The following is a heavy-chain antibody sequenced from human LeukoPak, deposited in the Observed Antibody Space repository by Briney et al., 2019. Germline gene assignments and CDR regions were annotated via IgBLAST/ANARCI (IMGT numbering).Heavy chain of an antibody. Sequence: GSLRLSCAASGFTFSSYAMSWIRQPPGKGLEWIGEINHSGSTNYNPSLKSRVTLSVDTSKNQVSLKLSSVTAADTAVYYCARDREVGATLAFWGQGTLVSVSS. CDR1: GFTFSSYA. CDR2: INHSGST. CDR3: ARDREVGATLAF. V-gene: IGHV4-34*01. J-gene: IGHJ4*02. D-gene: IGHD1-26*01.